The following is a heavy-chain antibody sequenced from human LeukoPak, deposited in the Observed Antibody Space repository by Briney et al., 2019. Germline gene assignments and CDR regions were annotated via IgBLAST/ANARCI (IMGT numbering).Heavy chain of an antibody. CDR1: GGSFSGYY. CDR3: ARDITIFGVVQSPRGNMDV. CDR2: INHSGST. D-gene: IGHD3-3*01. Sequence: SETLSLTCAVYGGSFSGYYWSWIRQPPGKGLEWIGEINHSGSTNYNPSLKSRVTISVDTSKNKFYLKLSSVTDADTAVYYCARDITIFGVVQSPRGNMDVWGKGTTVTVSS. J-gene: IGHJ6*03. V-gene: IGHV4-34*01.